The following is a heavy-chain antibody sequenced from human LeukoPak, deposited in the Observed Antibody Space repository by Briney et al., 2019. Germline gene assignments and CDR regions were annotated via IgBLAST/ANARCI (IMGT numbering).Heavy chain of an antibody. V-gene: IGHV1-69*01. J-gene: IGHJ3*02. D-gene: IGHD2-15*01. CDR1: GGTFSSYA. Sequence: SVKVSCKASGGTFSSYAISWVRQAPGQGLEWMGGIIPIFGTANYAQKFQGRVRITADESTSTAYMELSSLRSEDTAVYYCARDRVVGLGIDNAFDIWGHGTMVTVSS. CDR2: IIPIFGTA. CDR3: ARDRVVGLGIDNAFDI.